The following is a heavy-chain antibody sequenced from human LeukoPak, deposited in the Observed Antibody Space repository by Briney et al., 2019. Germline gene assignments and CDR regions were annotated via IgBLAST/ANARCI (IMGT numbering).Heavy chain of an antibody. V-gene: IGHV4-31*03. CDR1: GGSISSGGYY. J-gene: IGHJ3*02. Sequence: SETLSLTCPVSGGSISSGGYYWSWIRQHPGKGLEWIGYIYYSGSTYYNPSLKSRVTIAVDTSKNQFSLKLSSVTAADTAVYYCARDSTIFGVVRAFDIWGQGTMVTVSS. CDR3: ARDSTIFGVVRAFDI. CDR2: IYYSGST. D-gene: IGHD3-3*01.